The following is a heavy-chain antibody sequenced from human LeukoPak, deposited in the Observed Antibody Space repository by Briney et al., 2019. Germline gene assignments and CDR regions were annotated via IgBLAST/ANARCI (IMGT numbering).Heavy chain of an antibody. CDR1: GGSISTSSYY. CDR2: IYYSGST. Sequence: SETLSLTCTVSGGSISTSSYYWGWIRQPPGKGLEWIGSIYYSGSTNYNPSLKSRVTISVDTSKNQFSLKLSSVTAADTAVYYCARAFSSPRAFDIWGQGTMVTVSS. J-gene: IGHJ3*02. V-gene: IGHV4-39*07. D-gene: IGHD2/OR15-2a*01. CDR3: ARAFSSPRAFDI.